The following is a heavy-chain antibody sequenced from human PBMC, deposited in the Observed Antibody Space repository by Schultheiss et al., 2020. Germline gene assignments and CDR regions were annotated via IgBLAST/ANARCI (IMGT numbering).Heavy chain of an antibody. CDR3: ARIPSRYYYYYGMDV. D-gene: IGHD2-21*01. CDR1: GFTFSSYA. CDR2: ISGSGGST. V-gene: IGHV3-23*01. J-gene: IGHJ6*02. Sequence: GGSLRLSCAASGFTFSSYAMSWVRQAPGKGLEWVSAISGSGGSTYYADSVKGRFTISRDNSKNTLYLQMNSLRAEDTAVYYCARIPSRYYYYYGMDVWGQGTTVTGSS.